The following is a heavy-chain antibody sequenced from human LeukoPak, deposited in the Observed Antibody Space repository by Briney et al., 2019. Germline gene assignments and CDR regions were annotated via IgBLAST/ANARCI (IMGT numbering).Heavy chain of an antibody. J-gene: IGHJ6*02. Sequence: GGSLRLSCVGSGFTFDDVAMHWVRQAPGRGLEWVSLISGDGVATYYGASLKGRFTISRDNSKNSLYLQMNSLRVGDTALYYCAKGNGDFSHFYNGMDVWGRGTTVTVSS. V-gene: IGHV3-43*02. CDR3: AKGNGDFSHFYNGMDV. D-gene: IGHD4-17*01. CDR2: ISGDGVAT. CDR1: GFTFDDVA.